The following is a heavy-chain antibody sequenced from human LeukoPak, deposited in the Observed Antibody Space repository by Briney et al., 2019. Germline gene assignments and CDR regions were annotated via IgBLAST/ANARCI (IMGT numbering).Heavy chain of an antibody. D-gene: IGHD3-9*01. J-gene: IGHJ3*02. V-gene: IGHV1-18*01. CDR3: ARDNDWLNGFDI. CDR1: GYTFTSYD. Sequence: ASVTVSCKASGYTFTSYDISWVRQAPGQGLEWMGLISVYNGNTNYAQNLQGRLTMTTDTSTSIAYMELRSLRSDDTAVYYCARDNDWLNGFDIWGQGTMVTVSS. CDR2: ISVYNGNT.